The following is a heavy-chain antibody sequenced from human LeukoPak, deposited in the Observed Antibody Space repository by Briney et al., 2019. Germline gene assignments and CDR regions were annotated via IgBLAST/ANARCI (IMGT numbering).Heavy chain of an antibody. CDR1: GGSISSYY. CDR2: IYTSGST. V-gene: IGHV4-4*07. J-gene: IGHJ6*02. D-gene: IGHD2-2*01. Sequence: SETLSLTCTVSGGSISSYYWSWIRQPAGKGLEWIGRIYTSGSTNYNPSLKSRVTISVDTSKNQFSLKLSSVTAADTAVYYCAGGAQPYYYYGMDVWGQGTTVTVSS. CDR3: AGGAQPYYYYGMDV.